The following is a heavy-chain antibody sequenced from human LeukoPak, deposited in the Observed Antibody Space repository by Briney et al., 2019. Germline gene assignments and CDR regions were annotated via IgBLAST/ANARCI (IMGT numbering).Heavy chain of an antibody. V-gene: IGHV5-51*01. Sequence: GESLKISCKGSGYSFPSYWIGWVRQMPGKGLEWMGIIYPGDSDTRYSPSFQGQVTFSADKSISTAYLQWSSLKASDTAMYYCARLVRLGELSLSPDYWGQGTLVTVSS. D-gene: IGHD3-16*02. CDR2: IYPGDSDT. J-gene: IGHJ4*02. CDR1: GYSFPSYW. CDR3: ARLVRLGELSLSPDY.